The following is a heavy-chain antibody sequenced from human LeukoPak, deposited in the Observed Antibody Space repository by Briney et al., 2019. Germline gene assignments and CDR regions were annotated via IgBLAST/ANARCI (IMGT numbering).Heavy chain of an antibody. V-gene: IGHV1-8*02. CDR1: GYTFTSYD. CDR3: ASGIMVRGAYDAFDI. Sequence: EASVKVSRKASGYTFTSYDINWVRQATGQGLEWMGWMNPNSGNTGYAQKLQGRVTMTTDTSTSTAYMELRSLRSDDTAVYYCASGIMVRGAYDAFDIWGQGTMVTVSS. D-gene: IGHD3-10*01. J-gene: IGHJ3*02. CDR2: MNPNSGNT.